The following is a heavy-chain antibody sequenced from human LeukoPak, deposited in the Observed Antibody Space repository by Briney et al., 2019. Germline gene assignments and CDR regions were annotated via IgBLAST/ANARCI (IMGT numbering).Heavy chain of an antibody. CDR1: GYTFTSYA. CDR2: INPDSGGT. V-gene: IGHV1-2*02. D-gene: IGHD6-19*01. Sequence: ASVKVSCKASGYTFTSYAMNWVRQAPGQGLEWMGWINPDSGGTNYGQNFQGRVTMTRDTAINTAYMELSRLRSDDTAVYYCARERFYSSGSKSNRVDYWGQGTLVTVSS. CDR3: ARERFYSSGSKSNRVDY. J-gene: IGHJ4*02.